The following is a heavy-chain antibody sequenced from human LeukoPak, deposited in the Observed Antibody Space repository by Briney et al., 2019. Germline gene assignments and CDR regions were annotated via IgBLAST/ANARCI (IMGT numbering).Heavy chain of an antibody. V-gene: IGHV1-2*02. Sequence: ASVKVSCKASGYTFTGYYMHWVQQAPGQGLEWMGWINPNSGGTNYAQKFQGRVTMTRDTSISTAYMELSRLRSDDTAVYYCASGLGWGVANAFDIWGQGTMVTVSS. CDR3: ASGLGWGVANAFDI. CDR1: GYTFTGYY. CDR2: INPNSGGT. J-gene: IGHJ3*02. D-gene: IGHD7-27*01.